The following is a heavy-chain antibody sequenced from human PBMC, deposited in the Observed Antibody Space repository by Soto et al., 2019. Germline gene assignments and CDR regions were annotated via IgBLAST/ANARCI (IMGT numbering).Heavy chain of an antibody. V-gene: IGHV4-30-2*01. Sequence: LSLTCAVSGGSISSGGYSWSWIRQPPGKGLEWIGYVYHSGNPYYNPSLKGRVTISLDRSKNQFSLELGSVTAADTAVYYCARLALVTRIFDYWGQGTLVTVSS. J-gene: IGHJ4*02. D-gene: IGHD2-21*02. CDR3: ARLALVTRIFDY. CDR1: GGSISSGGYS. CDR2: VYHSGNP.